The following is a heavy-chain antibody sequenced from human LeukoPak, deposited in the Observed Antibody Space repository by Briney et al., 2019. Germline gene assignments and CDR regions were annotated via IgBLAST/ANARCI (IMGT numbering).Heavy chain of an antibody. Sequence: AGGSLRLSCAASGFTFDDYAMHWVRQAPGKGLEWVSGISWNSGSIGYADSVKGRFTISRDNAKNSLYLQMNSLRAEDTALYYCAKASRYSYGYNWFDPWGQGTLVTVSS. V-gene: IGHV3-9*01. D-gene: IGHD5-18*01. CDR3: AKASRYSYGYNWFDP. J-gene: IGHJ5*02. CDR1: GFTFDDYA. CDR2: ISWNSGSI.